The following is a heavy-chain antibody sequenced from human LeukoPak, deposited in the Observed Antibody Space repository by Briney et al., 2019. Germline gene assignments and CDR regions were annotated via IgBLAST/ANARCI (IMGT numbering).Heavy chain of an antibody. CDR1: GYTFTSYD. Sequence: ASVKVSCKASGYTFTSYDINWVRQATGQGLEWRGWMNPNSGNTGYAQKFQGRVTITADESTSTAYMELSSLRSEDTAVYYCARDARRRYCSSTSCYWGWFDPWGQGTLVTVSS. CDR2: MNPNSGNT. CDR3: ARDARRRYCSSTSCYWGWFDP. V-gene: IGHV1-8*03. J-gene: IGHJ5*02. D-gene: IGHD2-2*01.